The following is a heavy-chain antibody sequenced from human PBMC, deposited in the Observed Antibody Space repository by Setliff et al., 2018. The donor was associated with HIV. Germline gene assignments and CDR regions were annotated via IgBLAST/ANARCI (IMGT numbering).Heavy chain of an antibody. V-gene: IGHV1-8*01. CDR3: ASSWSRVPYYGMDV. D-gene: IGHD6-13*01. CDR2: MNPNSGNT. CDR1: GSTFPSYD. J-gene: IGHJ6*02. Sequence: ASVKVSCKASGSTFPSYDINWVRQATGRGPEWMGWMNPNSGNTGYAQKFQGRVTMTRNTSISTAYMELISLRSEDTAVYYCASSWSRVPYYGMDVWGQGTTVTVSS.